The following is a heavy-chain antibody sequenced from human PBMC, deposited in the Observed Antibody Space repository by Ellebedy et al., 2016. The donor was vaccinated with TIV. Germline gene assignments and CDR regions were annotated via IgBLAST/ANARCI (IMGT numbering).Heavy chain of an antibody. CDR1: GFTFSSYS. J-gene: IGHJ4*02. CDR2: ISSSSSTI. D-gene: IGHD3-10*01. Sequence: GESLKISXAASGFTFSSYSMNWVRQAPGKGLEWVSYISSSSSTIYYADSVKGRFTISRDNSKNTLYLQMNSLRAEDTAVYYCAKDAGSGRRGAAGGTLDYWGQGTLVTVSS. CDR3: AKDAGSGRRGAAGGTLDY. V-gene: IGHV3-48*01.